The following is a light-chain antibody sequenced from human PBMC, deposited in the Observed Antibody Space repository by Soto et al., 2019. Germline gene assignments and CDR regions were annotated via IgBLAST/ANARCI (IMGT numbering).Light chain of an antibody. CDR1: QSISSW. J-gene: IGKJ1*01. CDR3: QQYNSYSWT. V-gene: IGKV1-5*03. Sequence: DIQMTQSPSTLSASVGDRVTITCRASQSISSWLAWYQQKPGKAPKLLIYKAYSLESGVPSKFSGSGSGTEYTRTISSLQPDDFATDYCQQYNSYSWTLGQGTKVEIK. CDR2: KAY.